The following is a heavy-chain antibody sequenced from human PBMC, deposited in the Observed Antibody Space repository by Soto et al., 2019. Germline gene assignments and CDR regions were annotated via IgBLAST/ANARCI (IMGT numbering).Heavy chain of an antibody. CDR1: GGSISSYY. D-gene: IGHD6-19*01. CDR2: IYYSGST. V-gene: IGHV4-59*01. CDR3: ARDVAGTGDY. J-gene: IGHJ4*02. Sequence: SETLSLTCTVSGGSISSYYWSWIRQPPGKGLEWIGYIYYSGSTYYNPSLKSRVTISVDTSKNQFSLKLSSVTAADTAVYYCARDVAGTGDYWGQGTLVTVSS.